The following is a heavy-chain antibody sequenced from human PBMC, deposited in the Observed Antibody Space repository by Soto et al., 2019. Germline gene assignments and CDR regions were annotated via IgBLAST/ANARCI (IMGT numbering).Heavy chain of an antibody. V-gene: IGHV1-2*02. Sequence: ASVNVSCKASGYTFTGYYMHWGRQAPGQGLEWMGWINPNSGGTNYAQKFQGRVTMTRDTSISTAYMELSRLRSDDTAVYYCARASAYYYDSSGDYFQHWGQGTLVTVSS. J-gene: IGHJ1*01. CDR2: INPNSGGT. D-gene: IGHD3-22*01. CDR1: GYTFTGYY. CDR3: ARASAYYYDSSGDYFQH.